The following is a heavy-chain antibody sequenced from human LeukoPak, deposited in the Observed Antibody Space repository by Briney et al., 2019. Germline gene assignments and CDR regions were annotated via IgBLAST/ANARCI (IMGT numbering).Heavy chain of an antibody. Sequence: GESLKISCKGSGYSFTSYWIGWVRQMPGKGLEWMGIIYPGDSDTRYSPSFQGQVTISADKSISTAYLQWSSLKASDTAMYYCARLPADILTGYYKEGFDYWGQGTLVTVSS. CDR1: GYSFTSYW. V-gene: IGHV5-51*01. CDR2: IYPGDSDT. J-gene: IGHJ4*02. CDR3: ARLPADILTGYYKEGFDY. D-gene: IGHD3-9*01.